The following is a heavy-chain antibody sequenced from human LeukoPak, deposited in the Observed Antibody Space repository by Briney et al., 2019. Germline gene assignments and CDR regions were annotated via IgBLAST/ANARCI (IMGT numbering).Heavy chain of an antibody. CDR2: IYHSGST. CDR3: ARGSSYWRWFDP. CDR1: GGSITTYY. J-gene: IGHJ5*02. Sequence: SETLSLTCTVSGGSITTYYWSWIRQSPGGGLEWIGYIYHSGSTNYNPSLKSRVTMSVDMSNNQFSLGLSSVTAADTGVYYCARGSSYWRWFDPWGQGTLVTVSS. V-gene: IGHV4-59*01. D-gene: IGHD1-26*01.